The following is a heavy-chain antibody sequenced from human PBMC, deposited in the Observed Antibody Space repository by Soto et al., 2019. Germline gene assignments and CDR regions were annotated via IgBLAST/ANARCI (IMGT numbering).Heavy chain of an antibody. CDR2: IIPMFGTP. CDR1: GVTFNRQD. Sequence: SVKVSCKASGVTFNRQDMRWVRQAPGQGLEWMGGIIPMFGTPPYAAKFQDRVTITADESTGTAYFELSSLTSEETAVYYCATSEGRDGYSFDYWGPGTLVTVSS. CDR3: ATSEGRDGYSFDY. J-gene: IGHJ4*02. D-gene: IGHD5-12*01. V-gene: IGHV1-69*13.